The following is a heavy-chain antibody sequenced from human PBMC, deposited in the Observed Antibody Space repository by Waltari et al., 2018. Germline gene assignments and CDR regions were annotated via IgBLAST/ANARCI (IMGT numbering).Heavy chain of an antibody. V-gene: IGHV1-3*01. CDR2: IIAGSGYT. CDR1: GYTFNNYG. J-gene: IGHJ5*02. Sequence: QVQLVQSGAAVMKPGASVKLSCRASGYTFNNYGIHWLRQAPGQGYEWVGWIIAGSGYTKYAHKFEDRVTITRDTSASTAYMELQTLTSQDTSVYYCARGGWRPWGQGTLVTVSS. CDR3: ARGGWRP.